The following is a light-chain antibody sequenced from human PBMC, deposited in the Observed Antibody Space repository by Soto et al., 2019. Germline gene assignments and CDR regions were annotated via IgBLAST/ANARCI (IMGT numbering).Light chain of an antibody. CDR1: QTIGSW. CDR2: KAS. CDR3: QQYHSSPTWT. Sequence: DLPMTQSPSTLSGSVGDRVTITCRASQTIGSWLAWYQQKPRKAPKLLNYKASTLKSGVPSRFSGSGSGTEFIFTISSLQPEDFATYYCQQYHSSPTWTFGQGTKVDVK. J-gene: IGKJ1*01. V-gene: IGKV1-5*03.